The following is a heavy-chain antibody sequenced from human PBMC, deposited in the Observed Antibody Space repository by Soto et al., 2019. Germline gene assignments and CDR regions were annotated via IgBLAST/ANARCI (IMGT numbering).Heavy chain of an antibody. CDR1: GYTFTGYY. CDR2: INPNSGGT. J-gene: IGHJ6*02. CDR3: ARDGSLEQWREGPGYYYGMDV. V-gene: IGHV1-2*04. D-gene: IGHD6-19*01. Sequence: ASVKVSCKASGYTFTGYYMHWVRQAPGQGLEWMGWINPNSGGTNYAQKFQGWVTMTRDTSISTAYMELSRLRSDDTAVYYCARDGSLEQWREGPGYYYGMDVWGQGTTVTVSS.